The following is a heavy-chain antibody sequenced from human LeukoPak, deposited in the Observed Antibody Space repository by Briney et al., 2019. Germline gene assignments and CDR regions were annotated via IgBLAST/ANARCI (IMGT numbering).Heavy chain of an antibody. D-gene: IGHD3-16*01. J-gene: IGHJ4*02. CDR3: ARDGVGGGGQFDY. CDR2: INHNGNVN. Sequence: GGSLRLSCAASGFTFSSYWMNWARQAPGKGLEWVASINHNGNVNYYVDSVKGRFTISRDNAKNSLYLQMSNLRAEDTAVYYCARDGVGGGGQFDYWGQGTLVTVSS. CDR1: GFTFSSYW. V-gene: IGHV3-7*03.